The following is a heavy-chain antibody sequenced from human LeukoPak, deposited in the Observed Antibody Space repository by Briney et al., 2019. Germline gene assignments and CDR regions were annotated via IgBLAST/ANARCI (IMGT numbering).Heavy chain of an antibody. CDR1: GFTFTSSA. Sequence: SVKVSCKASGFTFTSSAMQWVRQARGQRLEWIGWIVVGSGNTNYAQKFQERVTITRDMSTSTAYMELSSLRSEDTAVYYCAAVSSGSSLNYFDYWGRGTLVTVSS. CDR3: AAVSSGSSLNYFDY. D-gene: IGHD1-26*01. V-gene: IGHV1-58*02. J-gene: IGHJ4*02. CDR2: IVVGSGNT.